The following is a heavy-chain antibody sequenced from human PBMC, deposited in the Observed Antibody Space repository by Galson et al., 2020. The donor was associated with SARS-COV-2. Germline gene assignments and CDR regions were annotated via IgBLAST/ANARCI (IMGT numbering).Heavy chain of an antibody. V-gene: IGHV3-21*01. Sequence: GGSLRLSCAAFEFTFSTYIMNWVRQSPGKGLEWVSSISRSPNYIHYEDSVKGQFTISRDNAKKSLFLQMSSLRAENTAIDYCVGTQGAGYNGALYLWGQGTMGTVSS. CDR2: ISRSPNYI. CDR1: EFTFSTYI. J-gene: IGHJ3*01. D-gene: IGHD6-25*01. CDR3: VGTQGAGYNGALYL.